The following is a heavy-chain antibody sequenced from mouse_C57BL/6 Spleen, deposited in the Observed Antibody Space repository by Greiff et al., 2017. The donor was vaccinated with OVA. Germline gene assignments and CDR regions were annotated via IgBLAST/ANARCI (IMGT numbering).Heavy chain of an antibody. J-gene: IGHJ1*03. Sequence: EVKVVESGPGLVKPSQTVFLTCTVTGISITTGNYRWSWIRQFPGNKLEWIGYIYYSGTITYNPSLTSRTTITRDTPKNQFFLEMNSLTAEDTATYYCARDLDYYGSRYFDVWGTGTTVTVSS. V-gene: IGHV3-5*01. CDR1: GISITTGNYR. CDR2: IYYSGTI. D-gene: IGHD1-1*01. CDR3: ARDLDYYGSRYFDV.